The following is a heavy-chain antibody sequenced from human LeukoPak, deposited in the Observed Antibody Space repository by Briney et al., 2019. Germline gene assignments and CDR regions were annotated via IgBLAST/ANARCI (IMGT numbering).Heavy chain of an antibody. D-gene: IGHD6-6*01. CDR3: ARGRGLPVRPPNEGFLDY. Sequence: GGSLRLTCAASGFTFSSYGMHWVRQAPGKGLEWVALIRYDGSNKYYADSVKGRFTISRDKFMNTLYLQMNSLRAEDTAVYYCARGRGLPVRPPNEGFLDYWGRGTLVTVSS. CDR2: IRYDGSNK. CDR1: GFTFSSYG. J-gene: IGHJ4*02. V-gene: IGHV3-30*02.